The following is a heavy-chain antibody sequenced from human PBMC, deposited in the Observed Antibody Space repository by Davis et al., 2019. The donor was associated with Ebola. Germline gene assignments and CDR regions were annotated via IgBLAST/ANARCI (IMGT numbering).Heavy chain of an antibody. V-gene: IGHV4-39*01. CDR1: GGFISSGGYS. CDR3: TRQGTATLNYYGMDV. Sequence: SETLSLTCAVSGGFISSGGYSWSWIRQSPGKGLEWIGTIYSSGSTYYSPSLESRLTMSVDTSKNQFSLTLSSVAAADTAVYYCTRQGTATLNYYGMDVWGKGTTVTVSS. CDR2: IYSSGST. J-gene: IGHJ6*04. D-gene: IGHD3-10*01.